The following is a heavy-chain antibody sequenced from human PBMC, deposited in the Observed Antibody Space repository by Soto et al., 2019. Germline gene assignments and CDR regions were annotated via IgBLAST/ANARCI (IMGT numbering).Heavy chain of an antibody. CDR1: GDSISRYY. J-gene: IGHJ5*02. CDR2: IYYTGST. D-gene: IGHD1-1*01. CDR3: AREAFFPGPRNEDWFDP. V-gene: IGHV4-59*01. Sequence: SETLSLTCTVSGDSISRYYWTWIRQPPGKGLEWIGYIYYTGSTSYNPSLKSRVTISLDTSKNQFSLELSSVTAADTAVYFCAREAFFPGPRNEDWFDPWRQGTLVTVSS.